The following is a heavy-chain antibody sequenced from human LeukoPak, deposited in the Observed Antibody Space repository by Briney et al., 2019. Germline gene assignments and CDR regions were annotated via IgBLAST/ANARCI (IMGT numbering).Heavy chain of an antibody. CDR3: ARSGITMIVVVFDL. CDR2: ISSSSSYI. J-gene: IGHJ2*01. Sequence: GGSLRLSCAASGFTFSSYSMNWVRQAPGKGLEWVSSISSSSSYIYYADSVKGRFTISRDNAKNSLYLQMNSLRAEDTAVYYCARSGITMIVVVFDLWGRGTLVTVSS. D-gene: IGHD3-22*01. V-gene: IGHV3-21*01. CDR1: GFTFSSYS.